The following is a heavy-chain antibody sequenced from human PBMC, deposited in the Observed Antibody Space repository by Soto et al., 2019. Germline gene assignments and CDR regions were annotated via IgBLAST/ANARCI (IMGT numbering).Heavy chain of an antibody. Sequence: PSETLSLTCTVSGGSISSGDYYWSWIRQPPGKGLEWIGYIYYSGSTYYNPSLKSRVTISVDTSKNQFSLKLSSVTAADTAVYYCARDLGYYYDSSGPHDYWGQGTLVTVSS. CDR2: IYYSGST. V-gene: IGHV4-30-4*01. CDR1: GGSISSGDYY. CDR3: ARDLGYYYDSSGPHDY. D-gene: IGHD3-22*01. J-gene: IGHJ4*02.